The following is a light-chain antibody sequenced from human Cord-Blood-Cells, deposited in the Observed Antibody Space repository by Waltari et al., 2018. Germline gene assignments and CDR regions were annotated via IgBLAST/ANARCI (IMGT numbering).Light chain of an antibody. CDR3: IQAVQTLFT. V-gene: IGKV2-28*01. CDR2: LGS. CDR1: QSLLHSNGYNY. J-gene: IGKJ3*01. Sequence: IVLTQSPLSLPVTPGETASISCRSSQSLLHSNGYNYLDWYLQKPGQSPQLLIYLGSNRASVVPDRFSGSGSCTHFTLKISKVEADHVGVYNCIQAVQTLFTGGPVTKVYIK.